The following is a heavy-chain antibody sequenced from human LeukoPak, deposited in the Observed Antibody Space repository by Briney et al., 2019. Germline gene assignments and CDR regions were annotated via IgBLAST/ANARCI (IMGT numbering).Heavy chain of an antibody. V-gene: IGHV1-18*01. J-gene: IGHJ4*02. D-gene: IGHD6-13*01. CDR2: ISAYNGNT. CDR3: ARGDPYSSSWYQVLAFDH. CDR1: GYTFTSYG. Sequence: ASVKVSCKASGYTFTSYGISWVRQAPGQGLEWMGWISAYNGNTNYAQKLQGRVTMTTDTSTSTAYMELRSLRSDDTAVYYCARGDPYSSSWYQVLAFDHWGQGTLVTVSS.